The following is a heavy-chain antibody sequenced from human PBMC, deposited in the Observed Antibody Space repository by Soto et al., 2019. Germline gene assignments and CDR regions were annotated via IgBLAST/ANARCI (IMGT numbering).Heavy chain of an antibody. CDR2: ISYDGSNK. D-gene: IGHD6-6*01. J-gene: IGHJ4*02. Sequence: GGSLRLSCAASGFTFSSYGMHWVRQAPGKGLEWVAVISYDGSNKYYADSVKGRFTISRDNSKNTLYLQMNSLRAEDTAVYYCAKDLGSSTPAADYWGQGTLVTVSS. V-gene: IGHV3-30*18. CDR1: GFTFSSYG. CDR3: AKDLGSSTPAADY.